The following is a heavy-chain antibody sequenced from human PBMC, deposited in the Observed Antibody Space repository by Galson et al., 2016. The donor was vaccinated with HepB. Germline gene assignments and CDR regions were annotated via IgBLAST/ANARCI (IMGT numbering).Heavy chain of an antibody. V-gene: IGHV1-18*01. CDR2: ISAYNGNT. J-gene: IGHJ6*03. Sequence: SVKVSCKASGYTFTSYGITWVRQAPGQGLEWMGWISAYNGNTNYAQKLQGRVTMTTDTSTSTAYMELRSLRSDDTAVYYCARDRDYGSGGYNIGRADYYYLMDVGGKGTPVTVSS. CDR3: ARDRDYGSGGYNIGRADYYYLMDV. D-gene: IGHD3-10*01. CDR1: GYTFTSYG.